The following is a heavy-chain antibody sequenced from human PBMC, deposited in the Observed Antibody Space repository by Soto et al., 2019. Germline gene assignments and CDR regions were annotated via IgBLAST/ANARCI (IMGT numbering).Heavy chain of an antibody. V-gene: IGHV3-30-3*01. J-gene: IGHJ6*02. Sequence: PGGSLRLSCAASGFTFSSYAMHWVRQAPGKGLEWVAVISYDGSNKYYADSVKGRFTISRDNSKNTLYLQMNSLRAEDTAVYYCARVERYYYGMDVWGQGTTVTVS. D-gene: IGHD3-3*01. CDR1: GFTFSSYA. CDR3: ARVERYYYGMDV. CDR2: ISYDGSNK.